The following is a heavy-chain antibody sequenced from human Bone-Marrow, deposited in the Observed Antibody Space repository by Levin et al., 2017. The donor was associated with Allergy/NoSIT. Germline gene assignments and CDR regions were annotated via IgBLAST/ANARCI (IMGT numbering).Heavy chain of an antibody. CDR2: INWNGGTR. CDR1: GFTFDDPY. Sequence: LSLTCAASGFTFDDPYMAWVRQAPGKGLEWVSNINWNGGTRGYADSVKGRFTIYRDNGKKSLYLQMNSLRAEDTALYYCARGYCSSTSCYAGFDSWGQGTLVTVSS. CDR3: ARGYCSSTSCYAGFDS. J-gene: IGHJ5*01. V-gene: IGHV3-20*04. D-gene: IGHD2-2*01.